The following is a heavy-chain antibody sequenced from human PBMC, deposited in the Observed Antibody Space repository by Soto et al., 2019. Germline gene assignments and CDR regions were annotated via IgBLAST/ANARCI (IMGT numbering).Heavy chain of an antibody. CDR2: IDNDGSAT. Sequence: GGSLRLSCVAAGFTCNIYWMHWVRQAPGKGLEWVSRIDNDGSATTYADSVKGRFTISRDNAKNTLFLQMNTLRVDGTAVYYCARDNWNSYWGQGTLVTVSS. V-gene: IGHV3-74*01. CDR3: ARDNWNSY. J-gene: IGHJ4*02. D-gene: IGHD1-1*01. CDR1: GFTCNIYW.